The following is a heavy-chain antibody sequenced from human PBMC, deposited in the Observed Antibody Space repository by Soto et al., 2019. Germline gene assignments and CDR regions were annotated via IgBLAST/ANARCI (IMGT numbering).Heavy chain of an antibody. Sequence: QVQLQQWGAGLLKPSETLSLTCAVYGGSFSGYYWSWIRQPPGKGLEWIGEINHSGSTNYNPSLKSRVIISVDTSKNQFSLKLSSVTAADTAVYYCARGTRSGYDLYYFDYWGQGTLVTVSS. CDR3: ARGTRSGYDLYYFDY. CDR2: INHSGST. J-gene: IGHJ4*02. V-gene: IGHV4-34*01. CDR1: GGSFSGYY. D-gene: IGHD5-12*01.